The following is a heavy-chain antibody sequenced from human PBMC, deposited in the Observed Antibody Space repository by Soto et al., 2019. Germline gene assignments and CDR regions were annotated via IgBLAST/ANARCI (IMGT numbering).Heavy chain of an antibody. V-gene: IGHV3-48*01. Sequence: ESGGGLVQPGGSLRLSCEASGFTFSRYAMNWVRQAPGKGLEWVSHISRESGIMDYADSVKGRFTISRDNAKNSVSLQMISLRVEDTAVYYCARDNDWAFDYWGQGTLISVSS. J-gene: IGHJ4*02. D-gene: IGHD3-16*01. CDR2: ISRESGIM. CDR3: ARDNDWAFDY. CDR1: GFTFSRYA.